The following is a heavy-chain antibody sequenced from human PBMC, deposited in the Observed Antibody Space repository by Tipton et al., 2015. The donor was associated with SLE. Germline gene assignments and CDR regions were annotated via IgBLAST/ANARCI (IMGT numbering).Heavy chain of an antibody. CDR3: TTTPTLVAAGQGDD. Sequence: RSLRLSCIASGYSSGDFAMSWVRQAPGKGLEWVGHIRNKAHGGTTEYAASVKGRFTISRDDSKSIAYLQMNSLRSDDTAVYYCTTTPTLVAAGQGDDWGQGTLVTVSS. CDR1: GYSSGDFA. D-gene: IGHD6-13*01. J-gene: IGHJ4*02. V-gene: IGHV3-49*04. CDR2: IRNKAHGGTT.